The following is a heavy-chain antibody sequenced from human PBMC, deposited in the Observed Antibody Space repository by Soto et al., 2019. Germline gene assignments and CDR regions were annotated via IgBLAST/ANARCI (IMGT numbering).Heavy chain of an antibody. J-gene: IGHJ4*02. CDR1: GFDFSNYA. Sequence: EVQLLESGGGLVQPGGSLRISCAASGFDFSNYAMSWVRQAPGKGLEWVSAISGTAHATYYAASVKGRFTISRDNSKNTLYLQMNSLSVEDTAVYFCVKDAPQPFSDWGQGTLVTVSS. CDR3: VKDAPQPFSD. V-gene: IGHV3-23*01. D-gene: IGHD3-3*02. CDR2: ISGTAHAT.